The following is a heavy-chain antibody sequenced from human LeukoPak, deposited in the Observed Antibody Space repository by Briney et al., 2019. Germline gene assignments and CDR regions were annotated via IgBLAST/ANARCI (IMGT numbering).Heavy chain of an antibody. J-gene: IGHJ6*02. D-gene: IGHD3-3*01. V-gene: IGHV4-59*08. CDR3: ARHVNLHGYYTGSLTHYYYGMDV. Sequence: PSETLSLTCTVSGGSISSYYWSWIRQPPGKGLEWIGYIYYSGSTNYNPSLKSRATISVDTSKNQFSLKLSSVTAADTAVYYCARHVNLHGYYTGSLTHYYYGMDVWGQGTTVTVSS. CDR1: GGSISSYY. CDR2: IYYSGST.